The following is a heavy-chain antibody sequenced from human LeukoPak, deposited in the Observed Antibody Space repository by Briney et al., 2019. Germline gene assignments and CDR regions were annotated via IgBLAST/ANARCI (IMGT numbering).Heavy chain of an antibody. Sequence: ASVKVSCKASGYTFTGYYMHWVRQAPGQGLEWMGWINPNSGGTNYAQKFQGRVTMTRDTSISTAYMELSRLRSDDTAVYYCARVRYSYGKPIDYWGQGTLVTVSS. CDR2: INPNSGGT. J-gene: IGHJ4*02. V-gene: IGHV1-2*02. CDR1: GYTFTGYY. D-gene: IGHD5-18*01. CDR3: ARVRYSYGKPIDY.